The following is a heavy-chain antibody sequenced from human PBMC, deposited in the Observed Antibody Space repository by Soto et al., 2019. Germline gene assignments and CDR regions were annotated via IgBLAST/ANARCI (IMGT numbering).Heavy chain of an antibody. CDR1: GGSFSGYY. V-gene: IGHV4-34*01. CDR2: INHSGST. Sequence: PSETLSLTCAVYGGSFSGYYWSWIRQPPGKGLDWIGEINHSGSTNYNPSLKSRVTISVDTSKNQFSLKLSSVTAADTAVYYCARGPDRWGPVSVDYYYYMDVWGKGTTVTVSS. CDR3: ARGPDRWGPVSVDYYYYMDV. D-gene: IGHD4-17*01. J-gene: IGHJ6*03.